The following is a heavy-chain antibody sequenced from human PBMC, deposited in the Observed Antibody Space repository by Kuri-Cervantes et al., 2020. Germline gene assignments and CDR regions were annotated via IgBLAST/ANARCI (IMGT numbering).Heavy chain of an antibody. V-gene: IGHV3-21*04. D-gene: IGHD6-19*01. CDR2: ISSSSSYI. CDR3: ARGLDSSGWYDYYYYYGMDV. J-gene: IGHJ6*02. Sequence: GGSLRLSCAGSGFTFSSYSMNWVRQAPGKGLEWVSSISSSSSYIYYADSVEGRFTISRDNAKNSLYLQMNSLRAEDTAVYYCARGLDSSGWYDYYYYYGMDVWGQGTTVTVSS. CDR1: GFTFSSYS.